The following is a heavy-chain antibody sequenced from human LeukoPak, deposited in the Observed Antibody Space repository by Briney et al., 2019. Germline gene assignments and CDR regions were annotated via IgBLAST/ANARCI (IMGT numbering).Heavy chain of an antibody. CDR1: GYTFTGYY. V-gene: IGHV1-2*02. CDR2: INPNSGGT. Sequence: GASVKVSCKASGYTFTGYYMHWVRQAPGQGLEWMGWINPNSGGTNYAQKFQGRVTMTRDTSISTAYMELRSQRSDDTAVYYCARVGHQYYDFWSGYYAFDYWGQGTLVTVSS. J-gene: IGHJ4*02. CDR3: ARVGHQYYDFWSGYYAFDY. D-gene: IGHD3-3*01.